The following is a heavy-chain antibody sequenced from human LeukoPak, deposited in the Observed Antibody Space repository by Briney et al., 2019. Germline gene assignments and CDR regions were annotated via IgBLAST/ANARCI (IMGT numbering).Heavy chain of an antibody. D-gene: IGHD4-17*01. V-gene: IGHV4-34*01. J-gene: IGHJ5*02. Sequence: PSETLSLTCAVYGGSFSGYYWSWIRQPPGKGLEWIGEINHSGSTNYNPSLKSRVTISVDTSKNQFSLKLSSVTAADTAVYYCARHRTVDDYVGLRGGSWFDPWGQGTLVTVSS. CDR1: GGSFSGYY. CDR3: ARHRTVDDYVGLRGGSWFDP. CDR2: INHSGST.